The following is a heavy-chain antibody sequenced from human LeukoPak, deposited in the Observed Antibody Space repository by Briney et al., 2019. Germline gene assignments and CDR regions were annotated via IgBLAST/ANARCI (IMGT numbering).Heavy chain of an antibody. CDR1: GFTFSNYA. V-gene: IGHV3-66*01. D-gene: IGHD6-13*01. CDR3: ARGWYYFDY. J-gene: IGHJ4*02. CDR2: IYSGGST. Sequence: GGSLRLSCAASGFTFSNYAMSWVRQAPGKGLEWVSNIYSGGSTKYADSVKGRFTISRDNSKNTLYLQMNSLRAEDTAVYYCARGWYYFDYWGQGTLVTVSS.